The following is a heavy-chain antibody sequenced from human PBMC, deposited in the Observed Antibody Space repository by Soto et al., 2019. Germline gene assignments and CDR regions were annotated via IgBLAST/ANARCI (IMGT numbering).Heavy chain of an antibody. CDR2: ISWNSGII. CDR3: VRSKGGYSYGTPFDY. D-gene: IGHD5-18*01. Sequence: EVQLEESGGALVQPGRSLRLSCAASGFTFDDYAMYWVRQVLGKGLEWVSSISWNSGIIGYADSVKGRFTTSRDNAENSLYLQMNSLRPEDTALYYCVRSKGGYSYGTPFDYWGQGTLVTVSS. J-gene: IGHJ4*02. CDR1: GFTFDDYA. V-gene: IGHV3-9*01.